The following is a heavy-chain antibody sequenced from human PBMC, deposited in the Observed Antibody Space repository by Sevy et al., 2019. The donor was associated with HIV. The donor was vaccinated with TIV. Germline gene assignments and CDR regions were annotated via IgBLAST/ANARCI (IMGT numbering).Heavy chain of an antibody. CDR1: GYTFTGYY. CDR2: LNPNSGGT. J-gene: IGHJ3*02. V-gene: IGHV1-2*02. D-gene: IGHD2-2*01. CDR3: ARDLRVPAAPYAFDI. Sequence: ASVKVSYKASGYTFTGYYMHWVRQAPGQGLEWMGWLNPNSGGTNYAQKFQGRVTMTRDTSISTAYMELSRLRSDDTAVYYCARDLRVPAAPYAFDIWVQGTMVTVSS.